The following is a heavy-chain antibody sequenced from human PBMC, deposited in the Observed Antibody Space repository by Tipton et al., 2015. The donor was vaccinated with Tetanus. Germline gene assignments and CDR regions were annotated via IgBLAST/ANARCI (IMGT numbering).Heavy chain of an antibody. Sequence: SLRLSCAASGFTFRSYWMHWVRQAPGKGLEWVASVNTDGSEEYYLDSVRGRFTISRDNARNSLSLQMISLRVEDTAVYYCVSGGGYWGQGTLVTVSS. D-gene: IGHD6-25*01. J-gene: IGHJ4*02. V-gene: IGHV3-7*03. CDR2: VNTDGSEE. CDR1: GFTFRSYW. CDR3: VSGGGY.